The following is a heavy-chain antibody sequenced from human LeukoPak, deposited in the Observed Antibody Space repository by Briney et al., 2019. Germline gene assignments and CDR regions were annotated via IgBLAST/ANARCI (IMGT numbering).Heavy chain of an antibody. Sequence: SETLSLTCAVYGVSFSGYYWSWIRQPPGKGLEWIGEINHSGSTNYNPSLKSRVTISVDTSKNQFSLKLSSVTAADTAVYYCARDRYSRYWGQGTLVTVSS. J-gene: IGHJ4*02. CDR3: ARDRYSRY. D-gene: IGHD4-11*01. CDR1: GVSFSGYY. V-gene: IGHV4-34*01. CDR2: INHSGST.